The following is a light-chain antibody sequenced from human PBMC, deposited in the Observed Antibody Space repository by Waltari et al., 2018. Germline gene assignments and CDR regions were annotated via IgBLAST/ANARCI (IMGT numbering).Light chain of an antibody. CDR2: EVS. J-gene: IGLJ3*02. CDR3: SSYTSSSTPV. CDR1: SSDVGGYTF. Sequence: QSALPPPASVSGSPGQSITISCTGTSSDVGGYTFVSWYQQHPGKAPKLMIYEVSNRPSGVSNRFSGSKSGNTASLTISGLQAEDEADYYCSSYTSSSTPVFGGGTKLTVL. V-gene: IGLV2-14*01.